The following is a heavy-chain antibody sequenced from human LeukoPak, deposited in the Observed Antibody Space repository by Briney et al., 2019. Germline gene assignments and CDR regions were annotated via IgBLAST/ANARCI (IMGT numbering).Heavy chain of an antibody. J-gene: IGHJ4*02. Sequence: SETLSLTCTVSGGSISSSSYYWGWIRRPPGKGLEWSGSIYYSGSTYYNPYLKSRVTISVDTSKNQFSLKLSSVTAADTAVYYCARPSGYCSSTSCRRGYFDYWGQGTLVTVSS. V-gene: IGHV4-39*01. CDR2: IYYSGST. D-gene: IGHD2-2*01. CDR1: GGSISSSSYY. CDR3: ARPSGYCSSTSCRRGYFDY.